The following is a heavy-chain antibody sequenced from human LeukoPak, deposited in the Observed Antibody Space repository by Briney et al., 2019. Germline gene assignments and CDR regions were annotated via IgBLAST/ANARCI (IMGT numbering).Heavy chain of an antibody. J-gene: IGHJ5*02. Sequence: ASVKVSCKASGYTFTSYAMHWVRQAPGQRLEWMGWSNAGNGNTKYSQKFQGRVTITRDTSASTAYMELSSLRSEDTAVYYCARDRLRFSGYLNWFDPWGQGTLVTVSS. V-gene: IGHV1-3*01. D-gene: IGHD3-22*01. CDR2: SNAGNGNT. CDR3: ARDRLRFSGYLNWFDP. CDR1: GYTFTSYA.